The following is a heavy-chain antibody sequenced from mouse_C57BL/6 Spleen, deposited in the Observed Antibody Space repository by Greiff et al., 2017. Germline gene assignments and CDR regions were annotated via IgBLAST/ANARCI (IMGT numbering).Heavy chain of an antibody. CDR3: ARVAFDY. CDR1: GYTFTSYW. V-gene: IGHV1-61*01. Sequence: QVHVKQPGAELVRPGSSVKLSCKASGYTFTSYWMDWVKQRPGQGLEWIGNIYPSDSETLYNQKLKNKATLTVEKSSSTAYLQLSSLTSEDSAVYYWARVAFDYWGQGTTLTVSS. J-gene: IGHJ2*01. CDR2: IYPSDSET.